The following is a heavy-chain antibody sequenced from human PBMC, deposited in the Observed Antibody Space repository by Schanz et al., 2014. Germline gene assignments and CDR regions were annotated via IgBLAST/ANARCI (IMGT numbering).Heavy chain of an antibody. CDR3: ARVYRWQHILGHFDS. Sequence: QVQLVQSGPEVKKPGASVRVSCQASGYTFVGYYIHWLRQAPGQGLAWMGWINPDSGDTNYVQNFQGRVAKTRDTSITAAYMDLSRLTSDDTTAYYCARVYRWQHILGHFDSWGQGSLVTVSS. V-gene: IGHV1-2*02. D-gene: IGHD6-13*01. CDR1: GYTFVGYY. J-gene: IGHJ4*02. CDR2: INPDSGDT.